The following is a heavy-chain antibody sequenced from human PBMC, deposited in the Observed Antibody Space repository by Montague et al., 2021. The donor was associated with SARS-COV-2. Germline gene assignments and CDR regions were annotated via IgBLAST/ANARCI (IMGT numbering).Heavy chain of an antibody. Sequence: CAISGDSVSSNSAACNWIRQSPSRGLEWLGRTYYRSKWYNDYAVSVKSRITINPDTSKNQFSLQLNSVTPEDTAVYYCAKSSGQVPAATYNYYNGMDVWGQGTTVTVSS. CDR2: TYYRSKWYN. J-gene: IGHJ6*02. V-gene: IGHV6-1*01. CDR3: AKSSGQVPAATYNYYNGMDV. D-gene: IGHD2-2*01. CDR1: GDSVSSNSAA.